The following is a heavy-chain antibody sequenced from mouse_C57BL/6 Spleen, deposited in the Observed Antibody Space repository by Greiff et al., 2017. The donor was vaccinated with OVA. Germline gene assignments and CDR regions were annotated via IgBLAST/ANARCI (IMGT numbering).Heavy chain of an antibody. Sequence: QVQLKESGPGLVQPSQSLSITCTVSGFSLTSYGVHWVRQSPGKGLEWLGVIWSGGSTDYNAAFISRLSIRKDNSKSQVFFKMNSLQADDTAIDYWARNYEHSNYGFAYWGQGTLVTVSA. CDR2: IWSGGST. D-gene: IGHD2-5*01. V-gene: IGHV2-2*01. J-gene: IGHJ3*01. CDR1: GFSLTSYG. CDR3: ARNYEHSNYGFAY.